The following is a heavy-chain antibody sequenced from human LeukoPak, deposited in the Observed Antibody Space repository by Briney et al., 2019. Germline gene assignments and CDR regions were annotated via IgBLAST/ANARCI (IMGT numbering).Heavy chain of an antibody. CDR3: ARRSVVVVAATRKAFDI. D-gene: IGHD2-15*01. J-gene: IGHJ3*02. V-gene: IGHV4-34*01. CDR1: GGSFSGYY. Sequence: SETLSLTCAVYGGSFSGYYWSWIRQPPGKGLEWIGEINHSGSTNYNPSLKSRVTISVDTSKSQFSLKLSSVTAADTAVYYCARRSVVVVAATRKAFDIWGQGTMVTVSS. CDR2: INHSGST.